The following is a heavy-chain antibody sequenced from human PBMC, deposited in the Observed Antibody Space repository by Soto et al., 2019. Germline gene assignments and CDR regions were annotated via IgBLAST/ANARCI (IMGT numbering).Heavy chain of an antibody. D-gene: IGHD3-10*01. CDR2: INSDGSSK. Sequence: EVQLVESGGGLVQPGGSLRLSCAASGFTFSTFWMHWVRQAPGKGLVWVSRINSDGSSKTYADSVKGRFTISRDNAKNTLFLQMNSLSVEDTAVYYCARETDTYGSGNYFYGGQGTLLTVSS. CDR3: ARETDTYGSGNYFY. CDR1: GFTFSTFW. V-gene: IGHV3-74*01. J-gene: IGHJ4*02.